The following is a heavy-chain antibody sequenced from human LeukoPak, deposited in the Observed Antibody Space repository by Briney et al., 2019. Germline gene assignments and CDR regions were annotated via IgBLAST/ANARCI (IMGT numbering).Heavy chain of an antibody. D-gene: IGHD3-3*01. CDR3: AKSIVYYDVWSLPNDY. Sequence: GGSLRLSCAASGFTFSNYGMHWVRQAPGKGLEWVAIISYDGSNKYYADSVKGRFTISRDNSKNTLFLQMNSLRAEDTAVYYCAKSIVYYDVWSLPNDYWGQGTLVTVSS. CDR1: GFTFSNYG. CDR2: ISYDGSNK. V-gene: IGHV3-30*18. J-gene: IGHJ4*02.